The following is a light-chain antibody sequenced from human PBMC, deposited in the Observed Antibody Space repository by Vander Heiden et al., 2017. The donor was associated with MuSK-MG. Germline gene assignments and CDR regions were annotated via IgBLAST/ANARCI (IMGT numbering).Light chain of an antibody. Sequence: QSALTQPASVSGSPGQSITISCTGTSSDIGDYNYVSWYQQHPGKAPKLMVYDVSNRPSGISNRFSGSKSGNTASLTISGLQAEDEADYYCSSYTSISTLGVFGTGTKVTVL. CDR2: DVS. CDR1: SSDIGDYNY. J-gene: IGLJ1*01. CDR3: SSYTSISTLGV. V-gene: IGLV2-14*01.